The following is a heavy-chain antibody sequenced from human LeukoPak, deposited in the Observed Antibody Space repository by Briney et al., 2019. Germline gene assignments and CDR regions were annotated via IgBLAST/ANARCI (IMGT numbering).Heavy chain of an antibody. D-gene: IGHD3-3*01. Sequence: PGGSLRLSCAASGFTFSAYSLTWVRLAPGKGLEWVASIKHDGSEKYYVDSVRGRFTISRDYTMNSLYLQMSSLRAEDTAVYYCATDRGWRTSGYYLYYFEYWGQGTLVTYSS. CDR1: GFTFSAYS. J-gene: IGHJ4*02. CDR3: ATDRGWRTSGYYLYYFEY. V-gene: IGHV3-7*01. CDR2: IKHDGSEK.